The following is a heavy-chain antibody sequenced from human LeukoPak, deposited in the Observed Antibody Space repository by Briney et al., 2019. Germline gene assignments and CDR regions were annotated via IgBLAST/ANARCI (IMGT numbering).Heavy chain of an antibody. J-gene: IGHJ5*02. CDR2: TYTSGST. CDR3: ARDQTIYGIDP. CDR1: GGSISSGSYY. Sequence: KTSQTLSLTCTVSGGSISSGSYYWSWIRQPAGKGLEWIGRTYTSGSTNYNPSLKSRVTISVDTSKNQFSLKLSSVTAADTAVYYCARDQTIYGIDPWGQGTLVTVSS. D-gene: IGHD3-3*01. V-gene: IGHV4-61*02.